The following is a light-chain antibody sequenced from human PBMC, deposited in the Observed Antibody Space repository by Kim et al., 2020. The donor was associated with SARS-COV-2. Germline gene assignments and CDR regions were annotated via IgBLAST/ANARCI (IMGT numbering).Light chain of an antibody. Sequence: PGQTARITCSGDGLPKQYVYWYQQKPGQAPVLVIYKDSQRPSGIPERFSGSSSGTTVTLTISGIQAEDEADYYCCSYTGTDPSKVFGTGTKVTVL. V-gene: IGLV3-25*03. J-gene: IGLJ1*01. CDR1: GLPKQY. CDR2: KDS. CDR3: CSYTGTDPSKV.